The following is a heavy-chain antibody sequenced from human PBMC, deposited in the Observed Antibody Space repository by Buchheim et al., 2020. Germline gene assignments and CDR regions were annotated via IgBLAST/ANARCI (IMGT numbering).Heavy chain of an antibody. CDR3: ARDLGVGYDILTGYLLHDAFDI. CDR2: ISSSSSYI. Sequence: EVQLVESGGGLVKPGGSLRLSCAASGFTFSSYSMNWVRQAPGKGLEWVSSISSSSSYIYYADSVKGRFNISRDNAKNSLYLQMNSLRAEDTAVYYCARDLGVGYDILTGYLLHDAFDIWGQGT. V-gene: IGHV3-21*01. D-gene: IGHD3-9*01. J-gene: IGHJ3*02. CDR1: GFTFSSYS.